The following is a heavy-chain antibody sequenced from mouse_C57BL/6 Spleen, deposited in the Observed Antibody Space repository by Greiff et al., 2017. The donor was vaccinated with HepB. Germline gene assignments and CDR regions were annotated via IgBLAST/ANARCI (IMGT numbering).Heavy chain of an antibody. CDR3: TRDYGSSSWFAY. CDR2: IDPETGGT. Sequence: QVQLQQSGAELVRPGASVTLSCKASGYTFTDYEMHWVKQTPVHGLEWIGAIDPETGGTAYNQKFKGKAILTADKSSSTASMELRSLTSEDSAVYYCTRDYGSSSWFAYWGQGTRVTVSA. CDR1: GYTFTDYE. J-gene: IGHJ3*01. D-gene: IGHD1-1*01. V-gene: IGHV1-15*01.